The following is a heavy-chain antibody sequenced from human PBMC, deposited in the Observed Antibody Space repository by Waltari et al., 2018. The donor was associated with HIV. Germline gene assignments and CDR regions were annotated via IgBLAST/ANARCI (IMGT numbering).Heavy chain of an antibody. D-gene: IGHD3-3*01. CDR3: AKSLCGVVKYQNLFDY. CDR2: ISSDSNNE. V-gene: IGHV3-30*18. CDR1: GFSFSTYG. Sequence: QVQLVESGGGVVHPGGSLRLSCAASGFSFSTYGMHWVRQSPGKGMEWMAFISSDSNNEYYSESVKGQFTVSRDNSSNTLHLLMDSLRVEDTAIYYCAKSLCGVVKYQNLFDYWAQGTLVTVAS. J-gene: IGHJ4*02.